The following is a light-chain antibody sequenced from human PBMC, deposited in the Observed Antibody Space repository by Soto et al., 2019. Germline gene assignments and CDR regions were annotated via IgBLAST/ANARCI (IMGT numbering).Light chain of an antibody. CDR3: QQCASYPLT. Sequence: DIQMTQSPSTLSASVGDRVAITCRASQSISSWLAWYQQKPGKAPKLLIYDASPLESGVPSRFSGSGSGTEFTLTISSLQPDDFATYYCQQCASYPLTFGGGTTLEI. CDR2: DAS. J-gene: IGKJ4*01. V-gene: IGKV1-5*01. CDR1: QSISSW.